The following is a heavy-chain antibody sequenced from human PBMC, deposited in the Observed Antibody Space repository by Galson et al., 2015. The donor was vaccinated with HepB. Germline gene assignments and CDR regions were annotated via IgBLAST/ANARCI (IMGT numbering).Heavy chain of an antibody. CDR2: IGTAGDT. D-gene: IGHD3-10*01. J-gene: IGHJ4*02. Sequence: LRLSCAASGFTFSSYDMHWVRQATGKGLEWVSAIGTAGDTYYPGSVKGRFTISRENAKNSLYLQMNSLRAGDTAVYYCARGTDGTLSKLWFGEFPNWGQGTLVTVSS. CDR3: ARGTDGTLSKLWFGEFPN. V-gene: IGHV3-13*01. CDR1: GFTFSSYD.